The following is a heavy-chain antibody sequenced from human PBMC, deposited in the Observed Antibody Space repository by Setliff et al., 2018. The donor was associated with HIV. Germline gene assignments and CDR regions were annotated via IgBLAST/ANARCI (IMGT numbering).Heavy chain of an antibody. J-gene: IGHJ4*02. Sequence: PGGSLRLSCTGSGFNFGDYAMSWVRQAPGKGLEWVGFIRSKTYGGTTQYAASVKGRFSISRDDSKSIAYLQMNSLKTEDTAVYYCTREVVKGTFFDYWGQGTLVTVSS. CDR2: IRSKTYGGTT. V-gene: IGHV3-49*04. D-gene: IGHD2-15*01. CDR1: GFNFGDYA. CDR3: TREVVKGTFFDY.